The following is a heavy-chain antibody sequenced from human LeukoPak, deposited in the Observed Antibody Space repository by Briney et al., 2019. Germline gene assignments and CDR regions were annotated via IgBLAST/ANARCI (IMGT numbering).Heavy chain of an antibody. Sequence: GGSLRLSCAASGITFTNAWLTWVRQAPGKGLEWVGRVKTKGDGGAADYAAPVKGRYTISRDDSTKTLYLQMNSLKTEDTAVYYCTTDRMIYATNWAVSWFDPWGQGTLVTVSS. CDR3: TTDRMIYATNWAVSWFDP. D-gene: IGHD2-8*01. CDR2: VKTKGDGGAA. J-gene: IGHJ5*02. CDR1: GITFTNAW. V-gene: IGHV3-15*01.